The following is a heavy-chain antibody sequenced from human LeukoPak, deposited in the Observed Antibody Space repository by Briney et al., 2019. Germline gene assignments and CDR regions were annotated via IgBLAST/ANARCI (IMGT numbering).Heavy chain of an antibody. J-gene: IGHJ4*02. Sequence: GGSLRLSCAASGFTFNTYSMSWVRQAPGKRLEWVSSISSSSSSIYYADSVKGLFTISRDNAKNSLYLQMNSLRAEDTAVYYCARGYKYFDYWGQGTLVTVSS. V-gene: IGHV3-21*01. D-gene: IGHD5-18*01. CDR1: GFTFNTYS. CDR2: ISSSSSSI. CDR3: ARGYKYFDY.